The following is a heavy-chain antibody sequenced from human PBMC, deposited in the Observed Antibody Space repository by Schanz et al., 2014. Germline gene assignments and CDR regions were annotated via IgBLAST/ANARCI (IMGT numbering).Heavy chain of an antibody. CDR1: GFTFNNYG. V-gene: IGHV3-48*04. D-gene: IGHD7-27*01. J-gene: IGHJ3*02. CDR3: ARENLNWEAFDI. CDR2: ISRDGTTS. Sequence: VQVVESGGGVVQPGRSLRLSCVAPGFTFNNYGMHWVRQAPGKGLEWLSYISRDGTTSYYADSVKGRFTISRDNAKNSLYLEMTSLRGEDTAVYYCARENLNWEAFDIWGQGTVVTVSS.